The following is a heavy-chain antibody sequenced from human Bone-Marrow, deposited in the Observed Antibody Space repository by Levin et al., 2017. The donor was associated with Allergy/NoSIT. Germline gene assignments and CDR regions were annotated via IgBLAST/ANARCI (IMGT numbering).Heavy chain of an antibody. CDR1: GFTLSTYA. CDR3: ARAVGSIDPFDI. V-gene: IGHV3-23*01. D-gene: IGHD6-13*01. CDR2: IKKTGDT. Sequence: GESLKISCAVSGFTLSTYAMGWVRQSPGKGLEWVSTIKKTGDTHYADSVKGRFTISRDTSKSSLFLQMNNLGDEDTAVYYCARAVGSIDPFDIWGQGTMVTVSS. J-gene: IGHJ3*02.